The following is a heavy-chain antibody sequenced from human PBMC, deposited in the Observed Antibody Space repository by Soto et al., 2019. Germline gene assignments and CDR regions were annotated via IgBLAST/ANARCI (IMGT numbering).Heavy chain of an antibody. CDR1: GFTFSSYA. D-gene: IGHD3-3*01. CDR3: ARDQPVGFGVVTSRSLDY. J-gene: IGHJ4*02. V-gene: IGHV3-30-3*01. CDR2: ISYDGSNK. Sequence: QVQLVESGGGVVQPGRSLRLSCAASGFTFSSYAMHWVRQAPGKGLEWVVVISYDGSNKYYADSVKGRFTISRDNSKNTLYLQMNSLRAEDTAVYYCARDQPVGFGVVTSRSLDYWGQGTLVTVSS.